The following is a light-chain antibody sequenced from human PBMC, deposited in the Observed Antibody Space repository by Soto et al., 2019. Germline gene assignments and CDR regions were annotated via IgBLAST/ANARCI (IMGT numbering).Light chain of an antibody. V-gene: IGLV2-14*01. CDR3: SSYTTSRTL. Sequence: QSVLTQPASVSGSSGQSITISCTGTSSDVGAYDFVSWYQQHPGKAPKLMIYEVSNRPSGVSNRFSGSKSSNTASLTISGLQAEDEADYYCSSYTTSRTLFGTGTKLTVL. CDR2: EVS. J-gene: IGLJ1*01. CDR1: SSDVGAYDF.